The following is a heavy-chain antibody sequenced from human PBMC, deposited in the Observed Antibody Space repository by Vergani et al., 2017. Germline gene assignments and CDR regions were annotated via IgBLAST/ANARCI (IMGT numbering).Heavy chain of an antibody. CDR2: IKSDGRT. V-gene: IGHV3-66*02. Sequence: EVQLLESGGGLVQPGGSLRLSCAASGFTFSSYAMSWVRQAPGKGLEWVSVIKSDGRTSYAESVRGRFTISRDTSRNAVYLQMNILRVEDTGVYYCTRSECSGTTCYGHYFDLWGHGILVTVSS. J-gene: IGHJ4*01. CDR3: TRSECSGTTCYGHYFDL. CDR1: GFTFSSYA. D-gene: IGHD2-15*01.